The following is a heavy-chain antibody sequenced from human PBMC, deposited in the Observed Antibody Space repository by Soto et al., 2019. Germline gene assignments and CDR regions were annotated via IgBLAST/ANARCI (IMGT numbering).Heavy chain of an antibody. V-gene: IGHV1-18*01. CDR2: ISAYNGDT. CDR1: GYTFTSFG. CDR3: ARPFDYYYYVMDV. J-gene: IGHJ6*02. Sequence: ASVKVSCKASGYTFTSFGINWVRQAPGQGLEWMGWISAYNGDTNYAQKLQGRVTMTTDTSTTTAYMEPRSLRSDDTAVYYCARPFDYYYYVMDVWGQGTTVTSP.